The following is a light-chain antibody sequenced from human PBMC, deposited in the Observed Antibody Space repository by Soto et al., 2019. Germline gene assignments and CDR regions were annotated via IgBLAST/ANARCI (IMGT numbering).Light chain of an antibody. J-gene: IGKJ1*01. CDR2: GAS. Sequence: EIVLTQSPGTLSLSPGERPTLSCRASQSVSSSYLAWYQQKPGQAPXLXXYGASTRATGIPARFSGSGSGTEFTLTISSLQSEDFAVYYCQQYNNWPPWTFGQGTKVDIK. V-gene: IGKV3-15*01. CDR3: QQYNNWPPWT. CDR1: QSVSSSY.